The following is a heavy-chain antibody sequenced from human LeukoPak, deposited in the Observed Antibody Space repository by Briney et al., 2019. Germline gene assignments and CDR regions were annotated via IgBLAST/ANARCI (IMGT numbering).Heavy chain of an antibody. V-gene: IGHV1-8*03. D-gene: IGHD3-16*02. Sequence: ASVKVSCKTSGYTFTSYDINWVRQATGQGLGWMGWMNPNSGNTGYAQKFQGRVTITRNTSISTAYMELSSLRAEDTAVYYCARDRTSIWGSYRGAFDIWGQGTMVTVSS. CDR2: MNPNSGNT. J-gene: IGHJ3*02. CDR1: GYTFTSYD. CDR3: ARDRTSIWGSYRGAFDI.